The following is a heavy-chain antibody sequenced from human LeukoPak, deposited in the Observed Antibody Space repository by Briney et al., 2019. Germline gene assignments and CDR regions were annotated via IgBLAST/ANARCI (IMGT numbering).Heavy chain of an antibody. V-gene: IGHV4-4*02. CDR3: ARNLNLDYYYGMDV. Sequence: SETPSLTCAVSGGSISSSNWWSWVRQPPGKGLEWIGEIYHSGSTNYNPSLKSRVTISVDKSKNQFSLKLSSVTAADTAVYYCARNLNLDYYYGMDVWGQGTTVTVSS. J-gene: IGHJ6*02. CDR2: IYHSGST. CDR1: GGSISSSNW. D-gene: IGHD1-14*01.